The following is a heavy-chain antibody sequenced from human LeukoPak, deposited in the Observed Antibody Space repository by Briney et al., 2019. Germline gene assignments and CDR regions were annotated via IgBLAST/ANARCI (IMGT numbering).Heavy chain of an antibody. V-gene: IGHV5-51*01. CDR1: GYSFTSYW. CDR3: ARPYDSSGYWGGFDY. D-gene: IGHD3-22*01. CDR2: IYPGDSDT. Sequence: RGESLKISCKGSGYSFTSYWIGWVRQMPGKGLEWMGIIYPGDSDTKYSPSFQGQVTISVDKSISTAYLQWSSLKASDTAMYYCARPYDSSGYWGGFDYWGQGTLVTVSS. J-gene: IGHJ4*02.